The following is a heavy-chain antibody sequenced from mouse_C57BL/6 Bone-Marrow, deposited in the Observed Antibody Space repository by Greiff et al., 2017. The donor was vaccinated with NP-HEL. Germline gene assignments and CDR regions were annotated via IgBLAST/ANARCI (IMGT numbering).Heavy chain of an antibody. CDR2: INPSNGGT. V-gene: IGHV1-53*01. CDR3: ARKEAYGSSYWGWFAY. Sequence: QVQLQQPGTELVKPGASVKLSCKASGYTFTSYWMHWVKQRPGQGLEWIGNINPSNGGTNYNEKFKSKATLTVDKSSSTAYMQLSSLTSEDSAVYYCARKEAYGSSYWGWFAYWGQGTLVTVSA. D-gene: IGHD1-1*01. CDR1: GYTFTSYW. J-gene: IGHJ3*01.